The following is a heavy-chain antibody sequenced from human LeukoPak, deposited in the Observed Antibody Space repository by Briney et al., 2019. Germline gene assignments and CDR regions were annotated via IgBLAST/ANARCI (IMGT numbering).Heavy chain of an antibody. V-gene: IGHV3-30*03. D-gene: IGHD7-27*01. Sequence: PGRSLRLSCAASGFTFSSYGMHWVRQAPGKGLEWVEVISYDGSNKYYADSVKGRFTISRDNSKNTLYLQMNSLRAEDTAVYYCVTDGLGYWYFDLWGRGTLVTVSS. J-gene: IGHJ2*01. CDR3: VTDGLGYWYFDL. CDR1: GFTFSSYG. CDR2: ISYDGSNK.